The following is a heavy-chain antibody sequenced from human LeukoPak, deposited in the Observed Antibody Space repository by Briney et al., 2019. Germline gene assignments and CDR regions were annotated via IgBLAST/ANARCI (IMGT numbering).Heavy chain of an antibody. CDR2: ISYDESNR. CDR3: AKGLSGSYYSYYYYYGVDV. D-gene: IGHD1-26*01. J-gene: IGHJ6*02. V-gene: IGHV3-30*18. CDR1: GFTFSNNG. Sequence: GGSLRLSCAASGFTFSNNGMHWVRQAPGKGLEWVAVISYDESNRFYADSVKGRFTISRDNSKNTLYLQMNSLRAEDTAMYYCAKGLSGSYYSYYYYYGVDVWGQGTTVTVSS.